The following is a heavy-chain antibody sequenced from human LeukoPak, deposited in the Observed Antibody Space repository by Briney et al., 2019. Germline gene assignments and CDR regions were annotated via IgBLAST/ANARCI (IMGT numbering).Heavy chain of an antibody. CDR1: GGSISSGSYY. CDR3: ARDRPYYYGSGFYMDV. Sequence: PSETLSLTCTVSGGSISSGSYYWSWIRQPAGKGLEWIGRIYTSGSTNYNPSLKSRVTISVDTSKNQFSLKLSSVTAADTAVYYCARDRPYYYGSGFYMDVWGKGTTVTVSS. V-gene: IGHV4-61*02. J-gene: IGHJ6*03. CDR2: IYTSGST. D-gene: IGHD3-10*01.